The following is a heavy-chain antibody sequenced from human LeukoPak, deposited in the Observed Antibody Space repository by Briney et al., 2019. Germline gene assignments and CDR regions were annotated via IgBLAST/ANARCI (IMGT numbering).Heavy chain of an antibody. D-gene: IGHD2-2*01. CDR2: IQYDGSDK. V-gene: IGHV3-30*02. CDR1: GFTFSSYD. Sequence: GGSLRLSCAASGFTFSSYDMHWVRQAPGKGLEWVALIQYDGSDKQYADSAKGRFTISRDNSKNTLYLQMDSLRPEDTAVYYCAKDPRMLRSCSSTSCAEAYHFDYWGQGSLVTVSS. CDR3: AKDPRMLRSCSSTSCAEAYHFDY. J-gene: IGHJ4*02.